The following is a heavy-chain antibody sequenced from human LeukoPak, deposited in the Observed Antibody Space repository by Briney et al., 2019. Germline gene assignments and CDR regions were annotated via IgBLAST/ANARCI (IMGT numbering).Heavy chain of an antibody. D-gene: IGHD4-17*01. V-gene: IGHV3-21*01. CDR3: AKDSTVTTVYFQH. Sequence: GGSLRLSCAASGFTFRTYDMHWVRQAPGKGLEWVSSISSSSSHKYYADSLKGRFTISRDNAENSLYLQMNSLRAEDTAVYYCAKDSTVTTVYFQHWGQGTLVTVSS. CDR1: GFTFRTYD. J-gene: IGHJ1*01. CDR2: ISSSSSHK.